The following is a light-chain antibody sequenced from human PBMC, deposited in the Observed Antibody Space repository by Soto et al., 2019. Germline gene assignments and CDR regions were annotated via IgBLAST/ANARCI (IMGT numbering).Light chain of an antibody. J-gene: IGLJ3*02. V-gene: IGLV4-60*02. Sequence: QPVLTQSSSASASLGSSVKLTCTLSSGHSSYIIAWHQQQPGKAPRYLMKLESSGSYNKGSGVPDRFSGSSSGADRYLTISILQFEDEADYYCETWDSNTRVFGGGTKVTVL. CDR1: SGHSSYI. CDR3: ETWDSNTRV. CDR2: LESSGSY.